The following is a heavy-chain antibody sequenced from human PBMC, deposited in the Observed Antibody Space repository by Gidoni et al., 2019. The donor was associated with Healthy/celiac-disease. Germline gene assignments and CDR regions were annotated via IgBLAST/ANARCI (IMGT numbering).Heavy chain of an antibody. CDR1: GDSCTSYW. V-gene: IGHV5-10-1*03. Sequence: VQLGQSGAEVKKPGESLRIGCEGSGDSCTSYWISWVRQMPGNGLEWLGRIDPSDSYTNYSPSFQGHDTISADKSISTAYLQWSSLKASDTAMYYCERHYGDYEDYYYSMDVWGKGTTVTVSS. CDR2: IDPSDSYT. CDR3: ERHYGDYEDYYYSMDV. D-gene: IGHD4-17*01. J-gene: IGHJ6*03.